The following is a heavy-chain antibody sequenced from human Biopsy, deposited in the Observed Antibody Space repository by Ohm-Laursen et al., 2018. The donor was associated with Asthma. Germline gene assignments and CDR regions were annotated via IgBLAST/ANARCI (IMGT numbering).Heavy chain of an antibody. Sequence: LRLSCSASGFAVSRDYMFWVRQAPGKGLEWVSVIYSGGTSHTADSVRGRFTISKDYSKNTLYLQMHSLRAEDTAVYYCARGDSSNWSHYYFDYWGQGTLVTVSS. CDR2: IYSGGTS. CDR3: ARGDSSNWSHYYFDY. CDR1: GFAVSRDY. J-gene: IGHJ4*02. V-gene: IGHV3-53*01. D-gene: IGHD3-22*01.